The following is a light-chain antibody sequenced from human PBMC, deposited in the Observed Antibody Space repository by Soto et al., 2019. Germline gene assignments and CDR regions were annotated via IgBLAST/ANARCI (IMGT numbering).Light chain of an antibody. V-gene: IGLV1-47*01. J-gene: IGLJ2*01. CDR3: AAWDDSLSGVV. Sequence: QSVLTQPPSASGTPEQRVTISCSGSSSNIGSNYVYWYQQLPGTAPKLLIYRNNQRPSGVPDRFSGSKSGTSASLAISGLRSEDEADSYCAAWDDSLSGVVFGGGTKLTGL. CDR1: SSNIGSNY. CDR2: RNN.